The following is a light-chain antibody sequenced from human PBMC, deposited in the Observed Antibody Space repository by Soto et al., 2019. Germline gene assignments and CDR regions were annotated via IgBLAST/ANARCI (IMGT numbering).Light chain of an antibody. V-gene: IGLV3-21*04. J-gene: IGLJ2*01. CDR2: YDS. CDR3: QVWDSSSDHRGVV. Sequence: SYELTQPPSVSVAPGKTARITCGGNNIGSKSVHWYQQKPGQAPVLVISYDSDRPSGIPERFSGSNSGNTATLTISRVEAGDEADYYCQVWDSSSDHRGVVFGGGTKLTVL. CDR1: NIGSKS.